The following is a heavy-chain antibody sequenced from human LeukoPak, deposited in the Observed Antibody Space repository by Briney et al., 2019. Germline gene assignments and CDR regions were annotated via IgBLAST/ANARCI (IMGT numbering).Heavy chain of an antibody. V-gene: IGHV3-30-3*01. CDR2: ISYDGSNK. D-gene: IGHD3-10*01. Sequence: PGGSLRLSCAASGFTFSSYAMHWLRQAPGKGLEGVAVISYDGSNKYYADSVKGRFTISRDNSKNTLYLQMNSLRAEDTAVYYCARDRDYYGSGKIFDYWGQGTLVTVSS. CDR3: ARDRDYYGSGKIFDY. CDR1: GFTFSSYA. J-gene: IGHJ4*02.